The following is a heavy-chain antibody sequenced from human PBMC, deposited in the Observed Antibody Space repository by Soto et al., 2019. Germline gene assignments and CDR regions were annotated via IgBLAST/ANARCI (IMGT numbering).Heavy chain of an antibody. V-gene: IGHV2-5*02. CDR3: ALLNDGDYTF. CDR2: IFWDDDK. J-gene: IGHJ4*02. Sequence: QITFKESGPTLVKPKQTLALTCTVSGFSVTSDGVGVGWIRQPPGKALEWLAVIFWDDDKRYSPSLESRLSIARDTFKDQVFLTMTNMESVDTATYYCALLNDGDYTFWGQGTRVTVSS. D-gene: IGHD4-17*01. CDR1: GFSVTSDGVG.